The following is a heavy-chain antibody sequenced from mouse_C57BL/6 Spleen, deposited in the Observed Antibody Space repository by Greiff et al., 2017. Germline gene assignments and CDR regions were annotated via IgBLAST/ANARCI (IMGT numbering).Heavy chain of an antibody. CDR2: ISSGSSTI. V-gene: IGHV5-17*01. D-gene: IGHD1-1*01. CDR3: ARTYYYGSPSFAY. CDR1: GFTFSDYG. Sequence: EVKLMESGGGLVKPGGSLKLSCAASGFTFSDYGMHWVRQAPEKGLEWVAYISSGSSTIYYADTVKGRFTISRDNAKNTLFLQMTSLRSEDTAMYYCARTYYYGSPSFAYWGQGTLVTVSA. J-gene: IGHJ3*01.